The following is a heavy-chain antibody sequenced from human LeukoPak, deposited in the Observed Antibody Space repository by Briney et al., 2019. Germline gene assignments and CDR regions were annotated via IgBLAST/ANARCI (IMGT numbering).Heavy chain of an antibody. V-gene: IGHV3-30*18. CDR2: ISYDGSNK. J-gene: IGHJ4*02. D-gene: IGHD6-19*01. Sequence: PGRSLRLSCAASGFTFSSYGMHWVRQAPGKGLEWVAVISYDGSNKYYADSVKGRFTISRDNSKNTLYLQMNSLRAEDTAVYYCAKDSPPYSSGWHYFDYWGQGTLVTVSS. CDR1: GFTFSSYG. CDR3: AKDSPPYSSGWHYFDY.